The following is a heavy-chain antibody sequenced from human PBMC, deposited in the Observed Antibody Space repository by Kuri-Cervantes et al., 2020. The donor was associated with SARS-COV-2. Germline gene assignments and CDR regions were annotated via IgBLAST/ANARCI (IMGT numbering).Heavy chain of an antibody. V-gene: IGHV5-10-1*01. J-gene: IGHJ6*02. Sequence: KVSCKGSGYSFTSYWISWVRQMPGKGLEWMGRIDPSDSYTNYSPSFQGHVTISADKSISTAYLQWSSLKASDTAMYYCASTSRDLYGSGSYDYYYYGMDVWGQGTTVTVSS. CDR3: ASTSRDLYGSGSYDYYYYGMDV. CDR1: GYSFTSYW. D-gene: IGHD3-10*01. CDR2: IDPSDSYT.